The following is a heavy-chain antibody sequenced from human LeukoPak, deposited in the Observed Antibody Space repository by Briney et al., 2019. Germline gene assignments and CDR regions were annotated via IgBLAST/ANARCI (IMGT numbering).Heavy chain of an antibody. Sequence: GGSLRLSCAASGFTFSNVWMNWVRQAPGKGLEWVAVISYDGSNKYYGDSVKGRFTISRDNSKNTLYLRMDSLRAEDTAVYYCARPRGSRWSIPFDNWGQGTLVTVSS. J-gene: IGHJ4*02. D-gene: IGHD6-13*01. CDR3: ARPRGSRWSIPFDN. CDR2: ISYDGSNK. CDR1: GFTFSNVW. V-gene: IGHV3-30-3*01.